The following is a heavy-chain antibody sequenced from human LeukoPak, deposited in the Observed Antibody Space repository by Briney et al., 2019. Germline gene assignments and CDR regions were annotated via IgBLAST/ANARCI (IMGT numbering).Heavy chain of an antibody. CDR3: VRDFVSSSWMGY. D-gene: IGHD6-13*01. CDR1: GFTFSSFS. J-gene: IGHJ4*02. CDR2: IYSGGST. Sequence: GVSLRLSCAASGFTFSSFSMKWVRPAPGKGLEWVSIIYSGGSTYYADSVKGRFNISRDNSKNTLYLQMNRLRVEDTAVYYCVRDFVSSSWMGYWGQGTLVTVSS. V-gene: IGHV3-53*01.